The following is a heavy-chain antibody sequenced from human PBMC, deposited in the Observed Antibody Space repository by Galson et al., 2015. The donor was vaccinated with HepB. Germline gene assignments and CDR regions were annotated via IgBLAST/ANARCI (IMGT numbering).Heavy chain of an antibody. CDR2: ISSSSSYI. Sequence: SLRLSCAASGFTFSSYSMSWVRQAPGEGLEWVSSISSSSSYIYYADSVKGRFTISRDNAKNSLYLQMNSLRAEDTAVYYCARARSSGVDYWGQGTLVTVSS. D-gene: IGHD6-25*01. CDR3: ARARSSGVDY. CDR1: GFTFSSYS. V-gene: IGHV3-21*01. J-gene: IGHJ4*02.